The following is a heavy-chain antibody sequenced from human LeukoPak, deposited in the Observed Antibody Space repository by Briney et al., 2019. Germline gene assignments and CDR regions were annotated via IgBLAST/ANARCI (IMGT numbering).Heavy chain of an antibody. D-gene: IGHD4-23*01. CDR2: TRNKANSYTT. CDR3: ARAGYGGNSGFVDY. J-gene: IGHJ4*02. Sequence: GRSLRLSCAASGFTFDDYAMHWVRQAPGKGLEWVGRTRNKANSYTTEYAASVKGRFTISRDDSKNSLYLQMNSLKTEDTAVYYCARAGYGGNSGFVDYWGQGTLVTVSS. V-gene: IGHV3-72*01. CDR1: GFTFDDYA.